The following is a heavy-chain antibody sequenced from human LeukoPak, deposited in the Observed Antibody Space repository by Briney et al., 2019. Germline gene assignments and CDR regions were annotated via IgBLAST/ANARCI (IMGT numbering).Heavy chain of an antibody. D-gene: IGHD1-26*01. CDR2: INPKTGVT. Sequence: GASVKVSCKASGYTFTDYYLHWVRQAPGHGLEWMGWINPKTGVTKYAQNFQGRVTMTRDTSISTAYTEVSRLRSDDTAVFYCARDLAMYSPDLDYWGQGTLVTVSS. J-gene: IGHJ4*02. CDR3: ARDLAMYSPDLDY. CDR1: GYTFTDYY. V-gene: IGHV1-2*02.